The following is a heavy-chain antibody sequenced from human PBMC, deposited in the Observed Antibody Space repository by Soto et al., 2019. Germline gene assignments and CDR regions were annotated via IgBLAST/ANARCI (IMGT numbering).Heavy chain of an antibody. CDR3: ARTNYYYSSGYYSAPYGMDV. D-gene: IGHD3-22*01. CDR2: IDWDDDK. Sequence: SGPTLVNPTQTLTLTCTFSGFSLSTSGMCVSWIRQPPGKALEWLALIDWDDDKYYSTSLKTRLTISKDTSKNQVVLTMTNMDPVDTATYYCARTNYYYSSGYYSAPYGMDVWAQGNTVTVSS. V-gene: IGHV2-70*01. CDR1: GFSLSTSGMC. J-gene: IGHJ6*02.